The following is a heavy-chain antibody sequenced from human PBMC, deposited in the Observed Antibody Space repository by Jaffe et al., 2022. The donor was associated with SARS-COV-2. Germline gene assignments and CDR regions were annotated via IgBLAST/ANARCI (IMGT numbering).Heavy chain of an antibody. D-gene: IGHD2-21*01. CDR3: ARDSQIGMIGEGFDP. Sequence: QVELQESGPGLVRPSETLSLTCTVSGGSISNYFWSWIRQPPGKGLEWIGYVYDSGSTKYNPSLKSRVTISIDTSKNQFSLNLRSVTAADTAVYYCARDSQIGMIGEGFDPWGQGARVTVST. CDR2: VYDSGST. CDR1: GGSISNYF. J-gene: IGHJ5*02. V-gene: IGHV4-59*01.